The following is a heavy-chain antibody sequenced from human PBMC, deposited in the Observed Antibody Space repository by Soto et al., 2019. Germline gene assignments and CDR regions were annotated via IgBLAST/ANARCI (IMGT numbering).Heavy chain of an antibody. CDR3: ARDRGDRSGYLFDF. V-gene: IGHV3-66*01. CDR2: IYSDDNT. J-gene: IGHJ4*02. D-gene: IGHD3-22*01. Sequence: EVRLVESGGGLVQPGGSLRLSCTASGFTVSSNSMNWVRQAPGKGLEWVSVIYSDDNTYYAESVKGRFTIFRDISKNTVYLHMNRLRVEDTAVYFCARDRGDRSGYLFDFWGQGNLVTVSS. CDR1: GFTVSSNS.